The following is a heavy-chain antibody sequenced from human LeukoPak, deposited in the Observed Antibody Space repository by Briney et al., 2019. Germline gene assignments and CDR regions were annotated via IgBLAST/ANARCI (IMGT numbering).Heavy chain of an antibody. CDR3: ARSSGPDY. V-gene: IGHV4-34*01. CDR1: GGSFSGYY. Sequence: SETLSLTCAVYGGSFSGYYWSWIRQPPGKGLEWIGEINHSGSTNYNPSLKSRVTISVDTSKNQFSLKLSSVTAADTAVYYCARSSGPDYWGQGTLVTVSS. CDR2: INHSGST. J-gene: IGHJ4*02. D-gene: IGHD3-22*01.